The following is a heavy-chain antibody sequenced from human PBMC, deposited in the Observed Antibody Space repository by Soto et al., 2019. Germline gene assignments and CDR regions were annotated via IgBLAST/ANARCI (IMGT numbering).Heavy chain of an antibody. J-gene: IGHJ3*02. D-gene: IGHD3-16*02. CDR1: GGTVSSYA. Sequence: SVKVSCKASGGTVSSYAISWVRQAPGQGLEWMGGIIPIFGTANYAQKFQGRVTITADESTSTAYMELSSLRSEDTAVYYCARNGEAGGDYVWGSYPRGAFDIWGQGTMVTVSS. V-gene: IGHV1-69*13. CDR2: IIPIFGTA. CDR3: ARNGEAGGDYVWGSYPRGAFDI.